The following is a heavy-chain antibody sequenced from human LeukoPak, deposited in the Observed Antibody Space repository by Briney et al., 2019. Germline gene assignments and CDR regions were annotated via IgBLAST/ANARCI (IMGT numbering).Heavy chain of an antibody. V-gene: IGHV3-48*01. Sequence: PGGSLRLSCAASGFNFSAFSMMWVRQAPGKGLEWISYISTSGHIITYADSVKGRSAISRDNGKTSLFLLMNSLRAEDTAVYYCASRQQWHTFDYWGQGTLVTVSS. CDR3: ASRQQWHTFDY. D-gene: IGHD6-19*01. J-gene: IGHJ4*02. CDR2: ISTSGHII. CDR1: GFNFSAFS.